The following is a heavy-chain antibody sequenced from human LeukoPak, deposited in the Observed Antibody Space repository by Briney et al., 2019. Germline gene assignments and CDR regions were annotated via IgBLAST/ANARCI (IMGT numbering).Heavy chain of an antibody. J-gene: IGHJ4*02. CDR3: AKGPLTRFDY. CDR1: GFTFSSFP. CDR2: IGGNGGGT. V-gene: IGHV3-23*01. D-gene: IGHD4-23*01. Sequence: GGSLRLSCAASGFTFSSFPMGWVRQAPGTGLEWVSIIGGNGGGTYYADSVKGRITMSRDNSKNALYLQMNSLRAEDTAVYYCAKGPLTRFDYWGQGTLVTVSS.